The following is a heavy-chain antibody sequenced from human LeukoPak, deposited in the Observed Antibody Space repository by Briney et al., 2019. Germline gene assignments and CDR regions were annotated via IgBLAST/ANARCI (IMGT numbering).Heavy chain of an antibody. J-gene: IGHJ6*02. CDR2: INPNSGGT. CDR1: GYTFTGYY. V-gene: IGHV1-2*04. CDR3: ARGLDYYDSSGYWGNSKGMDV. D-gene: IGHD3-22*01. Sequence: GASVKVSCKASGYTFTGYYMHWVRQAPGQGLEWMGWINPNSGGTNYAQKFQGWVTMTRDTSISTAYMELSRLRSDDTAVYYSARGLDYYDSSGYWGNSKGMDVWGQGTTVTVSS.